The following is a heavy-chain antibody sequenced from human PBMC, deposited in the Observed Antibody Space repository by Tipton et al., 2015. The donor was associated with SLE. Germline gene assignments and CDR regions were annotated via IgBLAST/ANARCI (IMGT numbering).Heavy chain of an antibody. V-gene: IGHV5-51*01. CDR1: GYTFANFW. CDR3: ARHTSRREPGY. Sequence: QLVQSGAEVKKPGESLKISCRVSGYTFANFWISWVRQTPGKGLEWMGIIYPSDSETRYSPSFQGQVTISVDKSISNAYLHWSSLKDSDTAMYYCARHTSRREPGYWGQGTLVTVSS. D-gene: IGHD1-14*01. J-gene: IGHJ4*02. CDR2: IYPSDSET.